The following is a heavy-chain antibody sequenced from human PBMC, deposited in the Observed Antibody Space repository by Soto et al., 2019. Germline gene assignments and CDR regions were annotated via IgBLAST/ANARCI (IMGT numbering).Heavy chain of an antibody. V-gene: IGHV3-7*04. D-gene: IGHD5-12*01. J-gene: IGHJ4*02. CDR1: GFRLETYW. CDR3: ARVSLRGGYAVVDY. CDR2: IKPDGSEK. Sequence: EVQLVESGGGLVQPGGSLRLSCAGSGFRLETYWMSWVRQAPGKGLEWVANIKPDGSEKNYVDSVMGRFTISRDNANNSLNLQVNSLRAEDTAVYYCARVSLRGGYAVVDYWGQGTLVTVSS.